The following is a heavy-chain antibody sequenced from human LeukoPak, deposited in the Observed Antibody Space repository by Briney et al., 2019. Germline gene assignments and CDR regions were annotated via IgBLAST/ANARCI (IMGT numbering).Heavy chain of an antibody. CDR2: INHNGNVN. J-gene: IGHJ6*02. CDR1: GFTFSSYW. D-gene: IGHD1-26*01. Sequence: GGSLRLSCAASGFTFSSYWMNWARQAPGKGLEWVASINHNGNVNYYVDSVKGRFTISRDNAKNSLYLQMNSLRAEDTAVYYCARYSGSYEVNYYYYYGMDVWGQGTTVTVSS. V-gene: IGHV3-7*03. CDR3: ARYSGSYEVNYYYYYGMDV.